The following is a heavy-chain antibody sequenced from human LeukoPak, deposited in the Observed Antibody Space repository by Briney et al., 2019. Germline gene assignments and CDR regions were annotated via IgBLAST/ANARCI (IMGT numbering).Heavy chain of an antibody. D-gene: IGHD5-18*01. J-gene: IGHJ5*02. CDR3: ARGRGYSYGSNWFDP. CDR1: GYTFTGYY. Sequence: GASVKVSCKASGYTFTGYYMHWVRQAPGQGLEWMGWINPNSGCTNYAQNFQGRVTMTRDTSISTAYMELSRLRSDDTAVYYCARGRGYSYGSNWFDPWGQGTLVTVSS. CDR2: INPNSGCT. V-gene: IGHV1-2*02.